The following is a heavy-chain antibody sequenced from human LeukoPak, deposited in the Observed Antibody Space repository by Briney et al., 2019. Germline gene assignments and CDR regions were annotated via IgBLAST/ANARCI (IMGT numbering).Heavy chain of an antibody. CDR3: AKDRFPGIAAAGPDP. CDR2: ISGSGGST. CDR1: GFTFSSYA. D-gene: IGHD6-13*01. V-gene: IGHV3-23*01. Sequence: GGSLRLSCAASGFTFSSYAMSWVRQAPGKGLEWVSAISGSGGSTYYADSVKSRFTISRDNSKNTLYLQMNSPRAEDTAVYYCAKDRFPGIAAAGPDPWGQGTLVTVSS. J-gene: IGHJ5*02.